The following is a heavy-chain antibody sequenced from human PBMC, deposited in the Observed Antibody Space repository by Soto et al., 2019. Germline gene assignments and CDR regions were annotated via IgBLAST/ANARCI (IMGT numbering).Heavy chain of an antibody. D-gene: IGHD3-10*01. CDR1: GGSFSGYQ. CDR3: ARGLILCFGELSRRGGYYYYTDV. CDR2: INDSGNI. V-gene: IGHV4-34*01. J-gene: IGHJ6*03. Sequence: QVQLQQWGAGLLKPSETLSLTCAVYGGSFSGYQWTWIRQTPGKGLEWIGEINDSGNINYNPSLKSRVTIFLDTPKKQVSLKLSSVTAADTAVYYCARGLILCFGELSRRGGYYYYTDVWGEGTTVIVSS.